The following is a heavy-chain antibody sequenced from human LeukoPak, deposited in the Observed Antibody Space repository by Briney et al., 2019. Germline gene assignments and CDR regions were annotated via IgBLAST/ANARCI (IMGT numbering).Heavy chain of an antibody. CDR1: GGSFSGYY. Sequence: PSETLSLTCAVYGGSFSGYYWSWIRQPPGKGLEWIGEINHSGSTNYNPSLKSRVTISVDTSKNQFSLQLSSVTAADTAVYYRASDQLDDRNYVGPFDYWGQGTMVTVSS. J-gene: IGHJ4*02. CDR2: INHSGST. CDR3: ASDQLDDRNYVGPFDY. D-gene: IGHD4-11*01. V-gene: IGHV4-34*01.